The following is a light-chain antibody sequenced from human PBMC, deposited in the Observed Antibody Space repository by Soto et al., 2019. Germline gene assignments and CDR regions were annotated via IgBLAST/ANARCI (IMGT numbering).Light chain of an antibody. CDR1: QAVNTR. CDR3: HQRQSWPRT. V-gene: IGKV3-11*01. CDR2: LAS. Sequence: EIVLTQSPATLSSFPGDRVTLSCRASQAVNTRLAWYQHKPGQAPRLLIYLASSRAAGVPARFSGSGSGTDFTLTISNVEPEDFAVYYCHQRQSWPRTFGQGTTVDIK. J-gene: IGKJ1*01.